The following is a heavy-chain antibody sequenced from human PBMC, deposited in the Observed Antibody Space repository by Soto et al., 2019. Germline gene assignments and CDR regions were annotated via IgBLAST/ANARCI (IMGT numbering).Heavy chain of an antibody. CDR3: ARAAYTSGYYYFDL. J-gene: IGHJ4*02. Sequence: GGSLRLSCASSGFTFSSHAMHWVRQAPGKGLEWVANIWFDGSNKNYADSVKGRFTISRDSSKNTLFLQVNSLRAEDTAIYYCARAAYTSGYYYFDLWGQGTPVTVSS. CDR1: GFTFSSHA. D-gene: IGHD6-19*01. V-gene: IGHV3-33*01. CDR2: IWFDGSNK.